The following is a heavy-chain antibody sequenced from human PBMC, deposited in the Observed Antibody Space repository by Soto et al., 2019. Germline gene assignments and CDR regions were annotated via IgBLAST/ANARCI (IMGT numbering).Heavy chain of an antibody. Sequence: ASVKVSCKASGYTFTSYGISWVRQAPGQGLEWMGWISAYNGNTNYAQKLQGRVTMTTDTSTSTAYMELRSLRSDDTAVYYCARVSLSGWYGDYYGMDVWGQGTTVTVSS. D-gene: IGHD6-19*01. J-gene: IGHJ6*02. CDR1: GYTFTSYG. CDR3: ARVSLSGWYGDYYGMDV. CDR2: ISAYNGNT. V-gene: IGHV1-18*01.